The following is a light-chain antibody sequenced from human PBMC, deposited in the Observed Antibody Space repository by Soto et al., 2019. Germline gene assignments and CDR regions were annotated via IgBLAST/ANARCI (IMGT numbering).Light chain of an antibody. CDR3: AAWDDSLSGQVV. CDR1: SSNIGSNY. V-gene: IGLV1-47*01. CDR2: RNN. Sequence: QSVLTQPPSASGTPGQRVTISCSGSSSNIGSNYVYWYQQLPGTAPQLLIYRNNQRPSGVPDRFSGSKSGTSASLAISGLRSEDEDDYYCAAWDDSLSGQVVFGGGTKLTVL. J-gene: IGLJ2*01.